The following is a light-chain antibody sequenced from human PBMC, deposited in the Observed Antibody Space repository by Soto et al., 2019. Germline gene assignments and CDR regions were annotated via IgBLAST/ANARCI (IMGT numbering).Light chain of an antibody. V-gene: IGLV2-18*02. CDR3: NSYTGSSTYV. Sequence: QSALTQPPSVSGSPGQSVAISCTGTSSDVGSYNRVSWYQQPPGAAPKLMIYEVSNRPSGVPDRFSGSKSVNTASLTISGLKAEDEADYYCNSYTGSSTYVFGTGTKVTVL. J-gene: IGLJ1*01. CDR2: EVS. CDR1: SSDVGSYNR.